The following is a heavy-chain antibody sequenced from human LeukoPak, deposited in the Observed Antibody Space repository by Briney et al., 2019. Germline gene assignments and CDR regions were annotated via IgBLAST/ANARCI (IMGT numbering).Heavy chain of an antibody. CDR1: GDSFNNYY. CDR3: ARGGYDAVDDYYYYYYMDV. Sequence: SETLSLTCTVSGDSFNNYYWTWIRQPAGKGLEWIGRIYTSGSTNYNPSLKSRVTMSVDTSKNQFSLKLSSVTAADTAVYYCARGGYDAVDDYYYYYYMDVWGKGTTVTISS. CDR2: IYTSGST. D-gene: IGHD5-12*01. V-gene: IGHV4-4*07. J-gene: IGHJ6*03.